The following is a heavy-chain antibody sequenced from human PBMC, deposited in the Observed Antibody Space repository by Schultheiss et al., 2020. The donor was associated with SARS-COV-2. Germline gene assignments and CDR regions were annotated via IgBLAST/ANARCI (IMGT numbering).Heavy chain of an antibody. CDR2: ISSSSSYI. J-gene: IGHJ4*02. Sequence: GGSLRLSCAASDFTFSDYSMNWVRQAPGKGLEWVSSISSSSSYIYYTDSVKGRFTISRDNAKNSLYLQMNSLRAEDTAVYFCTRGPQGSVGDSYGYVDYWGQGILVTVSS. CDR3: TRGPQGSVGDSYGYVDY. V-gene: IGHV3-21*01. D-gene: IGHD5-18*01. CDR1: DFTFSDYS.